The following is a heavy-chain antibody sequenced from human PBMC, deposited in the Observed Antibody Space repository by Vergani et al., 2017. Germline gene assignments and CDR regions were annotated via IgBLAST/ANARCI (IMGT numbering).Heavy chain of an antibody. Sequence: VQLVESGGGLVQPGGSLRLSCAASGFTFSSYAMHWVRQAPGKGLEYVSAISSNGGSTYYADSVKGRFTISRDNSKNTLYLQMGSLRAEDMAVYYRARDGTSIAAAGTIDYWGQGTLVTVSS. CDR1: GFTFSSYA. V-gene: IGHV3-64*07. CDR2: ISSNGGST. J-gene: IGHJ4*02. D-gene: IGHD6-13*01. CDR3: ARDGTSIAAAGTIDY.